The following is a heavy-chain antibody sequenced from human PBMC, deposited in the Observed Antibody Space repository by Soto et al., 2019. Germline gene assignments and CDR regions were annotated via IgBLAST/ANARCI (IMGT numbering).Heavy chain of an antibody. J-gene: IGHJ4*02. CDR2: ISYDGSNK. V-gene: IGHV3-30*18. Sequence: GGSLRLSCAASGFTFSSYGMHWVRQAPGKGLEWVAVISYDGSNKYYADSVKGRFTISRDNSKNTLYLQMNSLRAEDTAVYYCAKEKGGIAVAASSFDYWGQGTLVTVS. D-gene: IGHD6-19*01. CDR3: AKEKGGIAVAASSFDY. CDR1: GFTFSSYG.